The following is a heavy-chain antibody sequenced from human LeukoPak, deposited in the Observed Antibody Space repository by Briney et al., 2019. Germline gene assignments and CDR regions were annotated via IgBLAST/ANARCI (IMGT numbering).Heavy chain of an antibody. V-gene: IGHV4-39*01. CDR2: IYHDGST. CDR3: AIDSGDHRVVY. Sequence: SETLSLTCTLSGGSISITSDYSGSARQPPGKGLEWIGSIYHDGSTHHNPSLKSRVTISADTSKNQYSLRLSSVTAADTAVYYCAIDSGDHRVVYWGQGTLVTVSS. J-gene: IGHJ4*02. CDR1: GGSISITSDY. D-gene: IGHD1-26*01.